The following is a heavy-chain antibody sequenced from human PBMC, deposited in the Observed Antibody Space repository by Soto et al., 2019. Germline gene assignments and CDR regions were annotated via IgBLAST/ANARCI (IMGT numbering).Heavy chain of an antibody. D-gene: IGHD3-3*01. CDR3: ARGGARITIFGVVILAGPPNPPYKNYVFDP. J-gene: IGHJ5*02. V-gene: IGHV4-34*01. CDR2: INHSGST. Sequence: SETLSLTCAVYGGSFSGYYWSWIRQPPGKGLEWIGEINHSGSTNYNLSLKSRVTISVDTSKNQFSLKLSSVTAADTAVYYCARGGARITIFGVVILAGPPNPPYKNYVFDPWGRGTLVTVSS. CDR1: GGSFSGYY.